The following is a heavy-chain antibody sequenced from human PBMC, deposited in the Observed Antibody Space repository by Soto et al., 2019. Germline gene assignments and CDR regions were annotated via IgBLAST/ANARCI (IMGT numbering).Heavy chain of an antibody. D-gene: IGHD1-26*01. CDR2: IIPIFGTA. CDR1: GGTFSSYA. V-gene: IGHV1-69*12. J-gene: IGHJ4*02. CDR3: ARVRVGAMGSYYFDY. Sequence: QVQLVQSGAEVKKPGSSVKVSCKASGGTFSSYAISWVRQAPGQGLEWMGGIIPIFGTANYAQKFQGRVTITADESMSTAYMELSSLRSEDTAVYYCARVRVGAMGSYYFDYWGQGTLVTVSS.